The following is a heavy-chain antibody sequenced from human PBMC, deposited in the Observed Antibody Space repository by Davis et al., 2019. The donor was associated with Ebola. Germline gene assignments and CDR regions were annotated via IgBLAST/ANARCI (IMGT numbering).Heavy chain of an antibody. V-gene: IGHV3-72*01. J-gene: IGHJ4*02. CDR1: GFTFSDHY. D-gene: IGHD6-19*01. CDR3: ARDGALRGSSGWCGWYGFDY. CDR2: TRNIANSYTT. Sequence: GESLKISCAASGFTFSDHYMDWVRQAPGKGLEWVGRTRNIANSYTTEYAASVKGRFTISRDDSKNSLYLQMNSLKTEDTAVYYCARDGALRGSSGWCGWYGFDYWGPGTLVTVSS.